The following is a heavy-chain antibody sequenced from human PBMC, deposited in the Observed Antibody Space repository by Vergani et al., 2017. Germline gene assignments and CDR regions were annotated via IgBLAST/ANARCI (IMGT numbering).Heavy chain of an antibody. V-gene: IGHV5-51*03. J-gene: IGHJ5*02. CDR1: GYSFTSYW. Sequence: EVQLVQSGAEVKKPGESLKISCKGSGYSFTSYWIGWVRQMPGKGLEWMRIIYPGDSDTRYTPSFQGQVTMSVDKSLSTAYLQWSSLKASDTATYYCANTHDFSRLYSSYNWFDPWGQGTQVTVSS. CDR3: ANTHDFSRLYSSYNWFDP. CDR2: IYPGDSDT. D-gene: IGHD3-3*01.